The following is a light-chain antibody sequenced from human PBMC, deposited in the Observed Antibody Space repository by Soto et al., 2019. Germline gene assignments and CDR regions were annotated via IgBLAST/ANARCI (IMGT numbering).Light chain of an antibody. CDR2: GNG. CDR3: QSYDSGLSGSL. Sequence: QLVLTQPPSVSGAPGQRVTISCTGTSSNIGAGYDVHWYQQFPGTAPKLLIYGNGNRPSGVPDRFSGSKSATSASLVITGLQAEDEADYYCQSYDSGLSGSLFGGGTQLTVL. J-gene: IGLJ7*01. V-gene: IGLV1-40*01. CDR1: SSNIGAGYD.